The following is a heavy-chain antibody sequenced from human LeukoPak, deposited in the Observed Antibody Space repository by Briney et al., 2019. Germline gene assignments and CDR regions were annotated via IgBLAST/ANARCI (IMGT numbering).Heavy chain of an antibody. J-gene: IGHJ4*02. CDR1: GFTFSSYA. Sequence: GGSLRLSCAASGFTFSSYAMSWARQAPGKGLEWVSAISGSGGSTYYADSVKGRFTISRDNSKNTLYLQMNSLRAEDTAVYYCAKSRLLWFGELLDYWGQGTLVTVSS. CDR3: AKSRLLWFGELLDY. V-gene: IGHV3-23*01. CDR2: ISGSGGST. D-gene: IGHD3-10*01.